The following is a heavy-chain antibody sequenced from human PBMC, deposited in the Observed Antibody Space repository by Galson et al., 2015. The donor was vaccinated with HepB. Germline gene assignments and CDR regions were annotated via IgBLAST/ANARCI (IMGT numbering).Heavy chain of an antibody. CDR1: GFTFRNYA. D-gene: IGHD3-16*02. J-gene: IGHJ4*02. V-gene: IGHV3-23*01. CDR3: AKDLIPTFGGIIARDY. CDR2: ISGSGVST. Sequence: SLRLSCAASGFTFRNYAMSWVRQAPGKGLEWVSGISGSGVSTYYADSVKGRLTISRDNSKNTLYLQIKSLRAEDTAVYYCAKDLIPTFGGIIARDYGGQGTQVTVSS.